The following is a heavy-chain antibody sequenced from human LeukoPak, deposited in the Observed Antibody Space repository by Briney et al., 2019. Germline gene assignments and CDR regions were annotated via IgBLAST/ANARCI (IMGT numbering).Heavy chain of an antibody. CDR3: AKDKGWGYSSYDYYGMDV. J-gene: IGHJ6*02. CDR1: GFTFSSYA. Sequence: GGSLRLSCAASGFTFSSYAMSWVRQAPGKGLEWVSGISGSGGSTYYADSVKGRFTISRDISKNTLYVQMNSLRAEDAAVYYCAKDKGWGYSSYDYYGMDVWGQGTTVTVSS. CDR2: ISGSGGST. D-gene: IGHD1-26*01. V-gene: IGHV3-23*01.